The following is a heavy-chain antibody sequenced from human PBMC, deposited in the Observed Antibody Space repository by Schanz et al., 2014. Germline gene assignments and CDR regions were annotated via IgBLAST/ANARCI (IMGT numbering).Heavy chain of an antibody. CDR1: RIIFGTYS. D-gene: IGHD3-10*01. Sequence: VQLVESGGGVVQPGRSLRLSCAASRIIFGTYSMNWIRQTPKGLEWVSGINWNGGSTGYADSVKGRFTISRDNAKNSLYLQMNSLRAEDTALYYCAKDGIMVQGVIWERYFDSWGQGTLVTVSS. CDR3: AKDGIMVQGVIWERYFDS. CDR2: INWNGGST. V-gene: IGHV3-20*04. J-gene: IGHJ4*02.